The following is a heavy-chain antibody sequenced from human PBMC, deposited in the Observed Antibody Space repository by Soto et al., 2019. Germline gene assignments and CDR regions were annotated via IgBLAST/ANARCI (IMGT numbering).Heavy chain of an antibody. D-gene: IGHD6-19*01. V-gene: IGHV3-23*01. CDR3: AKGRQWLVYYFDY. CDR2: ISGTGSST. Sequence: PGGSLRLSCEGSGFTFSTSAMSWVRQVPGKGLEWVSGISGTGSSTYYADSVKGRFSISRDNSKNTVYLQMNSLRADDTAEYYCAKGRQWLVYYFDYWGPGILVTVSS. CDR1: GFTFSTSA. J-gene: IGHJ4*02.